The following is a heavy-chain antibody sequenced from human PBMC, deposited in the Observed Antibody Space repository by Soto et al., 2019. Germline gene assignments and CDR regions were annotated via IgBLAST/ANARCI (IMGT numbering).Heavy chain of an antibody. V-gene: IGHV3-74*01. CDR1: GLTFRSYW. Sequence: EVQLVESGGGLVQPGGSLRLSCAASGLTFRSYWMHWVRQAPGKGLVWVSRINSDGSSTNYADSVKGRFTISRDNAKNTLYLQMNSLRAEDTAVYYCARGVSALNDAFDIWGQGTMVTVSS. D-gene: IGHD6-25*01. CDR2: INSDGSST. J-gene: IGHJ3*02. CDR3: ARGVSALNDAFDI.